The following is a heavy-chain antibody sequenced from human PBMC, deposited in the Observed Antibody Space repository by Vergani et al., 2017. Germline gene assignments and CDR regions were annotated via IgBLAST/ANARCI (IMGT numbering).Heavy chain of an antibody. J-gene: IGHJ4*02. CDR2: IRSKANSYAT. D-gene: IGHD2-15*01. CDR3: TRPQWCSGGSCYVGY. CDR1: GFTFSGSA. V-gene: IGHV3-73*01. Sequence: EVQLVESGGGLVQPGGSLKLSCAASGFTFSGSAMHWVRQASGKGLEWVGRIRSKANSYATAYAASVKGRFTISRDDSKNTAYLQMNSLKTEDTAVYYCTRPQWCSGGSCYVGYWGQGTLVTVSS.